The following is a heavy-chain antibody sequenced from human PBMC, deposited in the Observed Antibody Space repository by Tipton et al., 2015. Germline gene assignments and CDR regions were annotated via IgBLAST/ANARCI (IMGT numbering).Heavy chain of an antibody. CDR2: LYFSGST. J-gene: IGHJ6*02. Sequence: TLSLTCTVSGASISRGSVWGWIRQPPGKGLEWIVSLYFSGSTYYNPSLKSRVTISADTSKNQFSLKLTSVTAADTAVYYCARDLEHGMDVWGQGTTVTVS. CDR1: GASISRGSV. D-gene: IGHD5-24*01. CDR3: ARDLEHGMDV. V-gene: IGHV4-39*07.